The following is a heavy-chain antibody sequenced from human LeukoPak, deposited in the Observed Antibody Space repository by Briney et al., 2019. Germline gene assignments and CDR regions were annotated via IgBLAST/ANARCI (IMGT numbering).Heavy chain of an antibody. Sequence: GGSLRLSRAASGFTFSSYEMNWVRQAPGKGLEWVSYISSSGSTIYYADSVKGRFTISRDNAKNSLYLQMNSLRAEDTAVYYCAKGPYSSSWYYFDYWGQGTLVTVSS. D-gene: IGHD6-13*01. CDR1: GFTFSSYE. CDR2: ISSSGSTI. J-gene: IGHJ4*02. V-gene: IGHV3-48*03. CDR3: AKGPYSSSWYYFDY.